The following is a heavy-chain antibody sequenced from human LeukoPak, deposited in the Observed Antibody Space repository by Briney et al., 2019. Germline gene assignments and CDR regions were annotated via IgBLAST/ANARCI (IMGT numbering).Heavy chain of an antibody. CDR1: GFIFSNDA. CDR3: VRDPSGSGFAFDS. CDR2: IWFDGSNK. Sequence: GGSLRLSCAASGFIFSNDAMHWVRQAPGKGLEWVAFIWFDGSNKHYADSVKGRFTISRDNSEDTLYLQMNSLRAEDTAVYYRVRDPSGSGFAFDSWGQGALVTVSS. J-gene: IGHJ4*02. D-gene: IGHD1-1*01. V-gene: IGHV3-33*01.